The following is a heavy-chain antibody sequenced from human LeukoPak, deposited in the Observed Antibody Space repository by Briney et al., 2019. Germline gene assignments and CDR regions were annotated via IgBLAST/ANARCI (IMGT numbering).Heavy chain of an antibody. CDR1: GYTFTSYY. CDR3: ARGPLVAARLDY. CDR2: INPSGGST. V-gene: IGHV1-46*01. Sequence: GASVTVSFKASGYTFTSYYMHWVRQAPGQGLEGMGIINPSGGSTSYAQKFQGRVTMTRDMSTSTVYMELSSLRSEDTAVYYCARGPLVAARLDYWGQGTLVTVSS. D-gene: IGHD6-6*01. J-gene: IGHJ4*02.